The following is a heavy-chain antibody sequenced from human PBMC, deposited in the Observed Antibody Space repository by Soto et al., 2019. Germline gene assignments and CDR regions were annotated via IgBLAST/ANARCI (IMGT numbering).Heavy chain of an antibody. J-gene: IGHJ5*02. V-gene: IGHV3-73*02. D-gene: IGHD1-26*01. CDR2: IASKPAGYTI. Sequence: EVQLVESGGGLVQPGGSLTLSCAASGYTFSDVAIHWVRQAPGKGLEWVARIASKPAGYTITYGASVKGRFTISRDDSRTTAYIQMKSLKTEYTAIYCCHKYSGSFTITAALGPGTLITGSS. CDR3: HKYSGSFTITAA. CDR1: GYTFSDVA.